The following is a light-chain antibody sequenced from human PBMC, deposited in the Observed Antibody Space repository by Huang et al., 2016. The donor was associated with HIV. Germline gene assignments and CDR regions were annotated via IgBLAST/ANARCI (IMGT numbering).Light chain of an antibody. CDR3: MQSIQLPLT. Sequence: DIVMTQTPLSLSVTPGQPASISCKSSQSFLHSDGTNHLYWFLQKPGQSPQLLIHEAIIRFSGVPDRFSGSGSGTGFTLKSSRVEAEDVGVYYCMQSIQLPLTFGGGTKVDIK. J-gene: IGKJ4*02. CDR1: QSFLHSDGTNH. V-gene: IGKV2D-29*02. CDR2: EAI.